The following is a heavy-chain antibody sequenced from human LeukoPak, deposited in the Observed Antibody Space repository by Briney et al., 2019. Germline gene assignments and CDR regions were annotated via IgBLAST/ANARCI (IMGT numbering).Heavy chain of an antibody. Sequence: ASVKVPCKASGYTFTGYYMHWVRQAPGQGLEWMGWINPNSGGTNYAQKFQGRVTMTRDTSISTAYMELSRLRSDDTAVYYCARELYYDSSGYGLIGYWGQGTLVTVSS. J-gene: IGHJ4*02. D-gene: IGHD3-22*01. V-gene: IGHV1-2*02. CDR3: ARELYYDSSGYGLIGY. CDR2: INPNSGGT. CDR1: GYTFTGYY.